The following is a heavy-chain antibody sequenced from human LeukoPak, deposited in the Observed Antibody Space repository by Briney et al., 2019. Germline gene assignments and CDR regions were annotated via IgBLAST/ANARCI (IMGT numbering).Heavy chain of an antibody. J-gene: IGHJ4*02. V-gene: IGHV3-66*01. CDR1: GFTFSSNY. CDR2: IYSGGST. Sequence: GGSLRLSCAASGFTFSSNYMSWVRQAPGKGLEWVSVIYSGGSTYYADSVKGRFTISRDNSKNTLYLQMNSLRAEDTAVYYCARDSPRTGRYFDWLLFDYWGQGTLVTVSS. D-gene: IGHD3-9*01. CDR3: ARDSPRTGRYFDWLLFDY.